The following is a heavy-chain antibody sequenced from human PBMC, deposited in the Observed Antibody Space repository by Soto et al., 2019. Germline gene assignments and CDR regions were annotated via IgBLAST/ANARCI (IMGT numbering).Heavy chain of an antibody. Sequence: PAATXSLTCAFYGFSFSVYDLIWVRQPPGKGLVWIGEINHSGSTNYNPSLKSRVTLSVDTSKNQFSLKLSSVTAADTAVYYCARGGIANAILNGYTIEYGMDVWGQGTTVTVSS. CDR3: ARGGIANAILNGYTIEYGMDV. V-gene: IGHV4-34*01. J-gene: IGHJ6*02. D-gene: IGHD3-9*01. CDR2: INHSGST. CDR1: GFSFSVYD.